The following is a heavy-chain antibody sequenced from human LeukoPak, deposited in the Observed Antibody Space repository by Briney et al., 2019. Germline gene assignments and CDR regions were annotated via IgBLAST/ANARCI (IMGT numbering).Heavy chain of an antibody. CDR3: ARVTGGGNVAYWYFDL. J-gene: IGHJ2*01. D-gene: IGHD4-23*01. CDR2: VHHAGDT. Sequence: PSETLSLTCTVSGGSISSYYWSWIRQSPGKGLEWIGEVHHAGDTNYNPSFKSRVTISLDIYKAQFSLTLKSVTAADTAVYYCARVTGGGNVAYWYFDLWGRGTLVTVSS. CDR1: GGSISSYY. V-gene: IGHV4-34*01.